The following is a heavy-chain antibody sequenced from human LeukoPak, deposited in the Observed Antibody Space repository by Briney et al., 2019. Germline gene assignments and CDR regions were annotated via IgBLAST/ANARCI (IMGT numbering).Heavy chain of an antibody. D-gene: IGHD3-10*01. Sequence: GGSLRLSCAASGFTLSSYAMSWVRQGPGKGLEWVSAISVSGNTYHADSVRGRFTIPRDSSKNTLYLQMNSLRAGDAAVYYCARVTYGSGTYGAFDYWGQGTLVTVSS. CDR2: ISVSGNT. V-gene: IGHV3-23*01. J-gene: IGHJ4*02. CDR1: GFTLSSYA. CDR3: ARVTYGSGTYGAFDY.